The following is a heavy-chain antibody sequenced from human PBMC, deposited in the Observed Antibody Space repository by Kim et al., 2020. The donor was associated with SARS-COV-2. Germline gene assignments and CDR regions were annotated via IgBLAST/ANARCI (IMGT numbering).Heavy chain of an antibody. J-gene: IGHJ6*02. D-gene: IGHD6-19*01. CDR3: ARGGRVAVAGTRDYGMDV. Sequence: TGRVTISVDTSKNQFSLKLSSVTAADTAVYYCARGGRVAVAGTRDYGMDVWGQGTTVTVSS. V-gene: IGHV4-59*09.